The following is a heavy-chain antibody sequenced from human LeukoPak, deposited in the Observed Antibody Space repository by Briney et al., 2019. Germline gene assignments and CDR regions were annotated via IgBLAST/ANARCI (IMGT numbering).Heavy chain of an antibody. J-gene: IGHJ4*02. Sequence: GESLKISRKGSGYNFTSYWIGWVRQVPGKGPEWIRIIYPGDSDTRYSPSFQGQVTISADKSISTAFLQWSSLKASDTAMYYCAKVGPDSSSRAFDYWGQGTLVTVSS. D-gene: IGHD6-6*01. V-gene: IGHV5-51*01. CDR1: GYNFTSYW. CDR2: IYPGDSDT. CDR3: AKVGPDSSSRAFDY.